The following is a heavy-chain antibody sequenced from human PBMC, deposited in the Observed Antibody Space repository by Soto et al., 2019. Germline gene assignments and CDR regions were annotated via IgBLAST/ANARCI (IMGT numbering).Heavy chain of an antibody. CDR3: ARADILTGPDYYYYYYYMDV. CDR1: GYTFTSYY. V-gene: IGHV1-8*02. J-gene: IGHJ6*03. Sequence: GASVKVSCKASGYTFTSYYMHWVRQATGQGLEWMGWMNPNSGNTGYAQKFQGRVTMTRNTSISTAYMELSSLRSEDTAVYYCARADILTGPDYYYYYYYMDVWGKGTTVTVSS. D-gene: IGHD3-9*01. CDR2: MNPNSGNT.